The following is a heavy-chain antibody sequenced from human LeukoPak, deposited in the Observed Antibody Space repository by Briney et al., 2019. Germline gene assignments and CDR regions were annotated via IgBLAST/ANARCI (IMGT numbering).Heavy chain of an antibody. Sequence: GSLRLSCAASGFTFSSFMTWVRQAPGKGLEWVSAISGSGDSTYYAGSVKGRFTISRDNSKNTLYLQMNSLRAEDTALYYCAKSKTGTGAFDYWGQGTLVTVSS. CDR2: ISGSGDST. J-gene: IGHJ4*02. CDR3: AKSKTGTGAFDY. CDR1: GFTFSSF. V-gene: IGHV3-23*01.